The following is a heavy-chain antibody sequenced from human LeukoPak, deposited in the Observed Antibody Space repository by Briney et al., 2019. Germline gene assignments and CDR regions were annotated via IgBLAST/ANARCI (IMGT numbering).Heavy chain of an antibody. V-gene: IGHV3-66*01. Sequence: GGSLRLSCAASGFTVSSNYMNWVRQAPGKGLEWVSGIYSGGSTYYAESVKGRFTISRNNSKNTLYLQLNSLRVEDTAVYYCARYCSRTSCSSFGISRAFDIWGQGTMVTVSS. J-gene: IGHJ3*02. CDR3: ARYCSRTSCSSFGISRAFDI. D-gene: IGHD2-2*01. CDR1: GFTVSSNY. CDR2: IYSGGST.